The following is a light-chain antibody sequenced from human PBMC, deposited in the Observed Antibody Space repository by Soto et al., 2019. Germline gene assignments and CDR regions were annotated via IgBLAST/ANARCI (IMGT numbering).Light chain of an antibody. CDR3: QQYNKWPLT. Sequence: ETVMTQSPATLSVSPGERATLSCRASQSISNNLAWYQQKPGQPPRLLIYDASSGATGIPARFSGSGSGTDFTLTISSLQSEDFAVYYCQQYNKWPLTFGGGTRVEIQ. V-gene: IGKV3-15*01. CDR2: DAS. J-gene: IGKJ4*01. CDR1: QSISNN.